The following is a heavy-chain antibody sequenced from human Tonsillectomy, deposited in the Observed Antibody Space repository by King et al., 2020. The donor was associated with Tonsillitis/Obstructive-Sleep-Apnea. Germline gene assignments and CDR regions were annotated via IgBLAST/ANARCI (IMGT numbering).Heavy chain of an antibody. CDR2: IYYSGST. CDR3: ARPSEYYDFWSGYYKGGYFDY. J-gene: IGHJ4*02. V-gene: IGHV4-59*08. Sequence: QLQESGPGLVKPSETLSLTCTVSGGSISSYYWSWIRQPPGKGLEWIGYIYYSGSTNYNPSLKSRVTISVDPSKNQFSLKLSPVTAADTAVYYCARPSEYYDFWSGYYKGGYFDYWGQGTLVTVSS. D-gene: IGHD3-3*01. CDR1: GGSISSYY.